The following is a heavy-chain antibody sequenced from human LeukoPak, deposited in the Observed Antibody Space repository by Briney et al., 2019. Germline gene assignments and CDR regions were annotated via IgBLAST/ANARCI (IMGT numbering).Heavy chain of an antibody. J-gene: IGHJ4*02. D-gene: IGHD3-9*01. V-gene: IGHV4-39*07. Sequence: SETLSLTCTVSGGSISSGSYYWGWIRQPPGKGLEWIGSIYYSGSTYYNPSLKSRVTISVDTSKNQVSLKVYSMTAADTAVYFCARGGWADWFPCDYWGQGTLVTVSS. CDR3: ARGGWADWFPCDY. CDR1: GGSISSGSYY. CDR2: IYYSGST.